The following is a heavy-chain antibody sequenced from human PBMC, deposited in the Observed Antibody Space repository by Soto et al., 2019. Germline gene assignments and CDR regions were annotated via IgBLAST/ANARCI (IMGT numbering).Heavy chain of an antibody. D-gene: IGHD6-6*01. V-gene: IGHV3-73*01. CDR2: IRSKANSYAT. Sequence: GGSLRLSCAASGFTFSGSAMHWVRQASGKGLEWVGRIRSKANSYATAYAASVKGRFTMSVDKSIRTAYLQWSSLKASDTAMYYCARDGLSSSSSLDYWGQGTLVTVSS. J-gene: IGHJ4*02. CDR1: GFTFSGSA. CDR3: ARDGLSSSSSLDY.